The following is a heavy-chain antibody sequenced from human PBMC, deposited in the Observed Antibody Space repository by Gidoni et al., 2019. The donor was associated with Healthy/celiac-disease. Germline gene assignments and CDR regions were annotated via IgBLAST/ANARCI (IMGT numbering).Heavy chain of an antibody. D-gene: IGHD4-17*01. CDR1: GVTCSSYA. CDR2: IRGSGGST. V-gene: IGHV3-23*04. Sequence: EVQLVESGGGVVQPGGSLRLSCAASGVTCSSYAMSWVRQAPGKGLEWGSAIRGSGGSTYYADSVKGRFTISRDNSKNTLYLQMNSLRAEDTAVYYCATTKRTVTSYYYGMDVWGQGTTVTVSS. CDR3: ATTKRTVTSYYYGMDV. J-gene: IGHJ6*02.